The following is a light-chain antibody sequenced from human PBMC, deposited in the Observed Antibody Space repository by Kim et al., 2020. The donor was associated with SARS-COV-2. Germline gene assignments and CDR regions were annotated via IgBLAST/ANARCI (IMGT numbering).Light chain of an antibody. CDR3: QKYNSAL. CDR1: QGISNY. CDR2: AAS. V-gene: IGKV1-27*01. Sequence: LSASVGDRVTITCRASQGISNYLAWYQQKPGKVPKLLIYAASTLQSGVPSRFSGSGSGTDFTLTISSLQPEDVATYYCQKYNSALFGQGTRLEIK. J-gene: IGKJ5*01.